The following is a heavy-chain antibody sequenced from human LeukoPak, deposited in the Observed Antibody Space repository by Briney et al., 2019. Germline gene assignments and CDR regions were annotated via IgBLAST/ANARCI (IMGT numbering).Heavy chain of an antibody. D-gene: IGHD6-19*01. V-gene: IGHV1-69*06. CDR1: GGTFSSYA. CDR3: ARSQWLDYYYYYMDV. J-gene: IGHJ6*03. CDR2: IIPIFGTA. Sequence: SVKASCKASGGTFSSYAISWVRQAPGQGLEWMGGIIPIFGTANYAQKFQDRVTITADKSTTTAYMELSSLRSEDTAVYYCARSQWLDYYYYYMDVWAKGTTVTVSS.